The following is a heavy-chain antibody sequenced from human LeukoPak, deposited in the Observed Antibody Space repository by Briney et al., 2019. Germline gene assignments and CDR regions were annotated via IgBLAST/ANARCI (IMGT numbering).Heavy chain of an antibody. D-gene: IGHD6-19*01. CDR2: ISSSGSAI. Sequence: GGSLRLSCAASGLTFSSYGMNWVRQAPGKGLEWVSYISSSGSAIYYADSVKGRFSISRDNTKNSLYLQMNSLRAEDTAVYYCARIGWQWPTFGMDVWGQGTTVTVSS. CDR1: GLTFSSYG. J-gene: IGHJ6*02. CDR3: ARIGWQWPTFGMDV. V-gene: IGHV3-48*03.